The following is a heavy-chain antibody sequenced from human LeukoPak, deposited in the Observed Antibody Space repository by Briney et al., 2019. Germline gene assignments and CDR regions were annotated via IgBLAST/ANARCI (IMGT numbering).Heavy chain of an antibody. J-gene: IGHJ6*02. D-gene: IGHD3-22*01. V-gene: IGHV4-31*03. CDR2: IYYSGST. CDR1: GGSISSGGYY. Sequence: PSQTLSFTCTVSGGSISSGGYYWSWIRQHPGKGLEWIGYIYYSGSTYYNPSLKSRVTISVDTSKNQFSLKLSSVTAADTAVYYCAREAMIVDGMDVWGQGTTVTVSS. CDR3: AREAMIVDGMDV.